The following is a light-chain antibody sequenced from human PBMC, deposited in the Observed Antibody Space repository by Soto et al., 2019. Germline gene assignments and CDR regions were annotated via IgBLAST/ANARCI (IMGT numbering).Light chain of an antibody. J-gene: IGKJ4*01. V-gene: IGKV3-11*01. CDR1: QSVSSY. CDR3: QQRSNWPGLT. CDR2: DAS. Sequence: EIVLTQSPATLSLSPGERATLSCRASQSVSSYLAWYQQKPGQAPRLLIYDASNSATGIPARFSGSGSGTDFTLTISSLEPEDLAVYYCQQRSNWPGLTFGGGTKVEIK.